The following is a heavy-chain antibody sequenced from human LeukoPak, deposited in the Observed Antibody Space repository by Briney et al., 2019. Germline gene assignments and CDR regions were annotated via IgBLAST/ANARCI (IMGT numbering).Heavy chain of an antibody. CDR1: GYSFTNYT. D-gene: IGHD3-9*01. Sequence: GASVKVSCKTSGYSFTNYTMNWVRQAPGQGLEWMGWINTNTGNPTYAQGFTGRFVFSLDTSVSTAYLQISSLKAEDTAVYYCARDLRYFDQPLDYWGQGTLVTVSS. CDR2: INTNTGNP. V-gene: IGHV7-4-1*02. CDR3: ARDLRYFDQPLDY. J-gene: IGHJ4*02.